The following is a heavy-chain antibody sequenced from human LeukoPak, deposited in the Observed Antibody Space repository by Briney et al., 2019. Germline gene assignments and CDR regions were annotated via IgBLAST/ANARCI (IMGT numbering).Heavy chain of an antibody. CDR1: GFTFSSYA. CDR3: ARDPLYYDSSGYYSYYFDY. J-gene: IGHJ4*02. D-gene: IGHD3-22*01. CDR2: ISYDGSNK. V-gene: IGHV3-30-3*01. Sequence: GGSLRLSCAASGFTFSSYAMHWVRQAPGKGLEWVAAISYDGSNKYYADSVKGRFTISRDNSKNTLYLQMNSLRAEDTAVYYCARDPLYYDSSGYYSYYFDYWGQGTLVTVSS.